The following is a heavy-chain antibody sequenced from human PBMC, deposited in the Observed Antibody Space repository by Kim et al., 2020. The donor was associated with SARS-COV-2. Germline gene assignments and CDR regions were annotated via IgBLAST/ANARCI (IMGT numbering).Heavy chain of an antibody. Sequence: GGSLRLSCAASGFTFSNAWMSWVRQAPGKGLEWVGRIKSKTDGGTTDYAAPVKGIFTISRDDSKNTLYLQMNSLKTEDTAVYYCTTDPAHSSSWTYYYYYYGMDVWGQGTTVTVSS. J-gene: IGHJ6*02. CDR3: TTDPAHSSSWTYYYYYYGMDV. CDR2: IKSKTDGGTT. D-gene: IGHD6-13*01. V-gene: IGHV3-15*01. CDR1: GFTFSNAW.